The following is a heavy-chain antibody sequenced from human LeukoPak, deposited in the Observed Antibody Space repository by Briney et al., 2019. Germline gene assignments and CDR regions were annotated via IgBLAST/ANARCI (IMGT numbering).Heavy chain of an antibody. V-gene: IGHV4-39*01. CDR1: GGSISSSSYY. D-gene: IGHD6-13*01. CDR3: ARGIHSSSWYGSYYYYYYYMDV. J-gene: IGHJ6*03. Sequence: PSETLSLTCTVSGGSISSSSYYWGWIRQPPGKGLEWIGSIYYSGSTYYNPSLKSRVTISVDTSKNQFSLKLSSVTAADTAVYYCARGIHSSSWYGSYYYYYYYMDVWGKGTTVTVSS. CDR2: IYYSGST.